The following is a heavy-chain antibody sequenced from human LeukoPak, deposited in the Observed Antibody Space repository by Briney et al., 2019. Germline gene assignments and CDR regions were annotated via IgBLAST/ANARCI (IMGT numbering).Heavy chain of an antibody. J-gene: IGHJ4*02. CDR3: ARDISGSGWYYFDY. D-gene: IGHD6-19*01. CDR1: GGSISSSSYY. Sequence: SETLSLTCTVSGGSISSSSYYWGWIRQPPGKGLEWIGSIYYSGSTYYNPSLKSRVTISVDTPKNQFSLKLSSVTAADTAVYYCARDISGSGWYYFDYWGQGTLVTVSS. CDR2: IYYSGST. V-gene: IGHV4-39*07.